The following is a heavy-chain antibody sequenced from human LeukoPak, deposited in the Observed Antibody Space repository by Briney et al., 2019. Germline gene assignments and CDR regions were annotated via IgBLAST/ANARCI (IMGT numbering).Heavy chain of an antibody. CDR1: EFTFSSYS. V-gene: IGHV3-30*04. Sequence: GGSLRLSCAVSEFTFSSYSMHWIRQAPGKGLEWVAIISYEGSNKYYADSVKGRFTISRDNSKSTLYLQMNSLRAEDTAVYYCARDLVQYSISEDLGDLWGQGTLVTVSS. J-gene: IGHJ4*02. CDR3: ARDLVQYSISEDLGDL. CDR2: ISYEGSNK. D-gene: IGHD6-6*01.